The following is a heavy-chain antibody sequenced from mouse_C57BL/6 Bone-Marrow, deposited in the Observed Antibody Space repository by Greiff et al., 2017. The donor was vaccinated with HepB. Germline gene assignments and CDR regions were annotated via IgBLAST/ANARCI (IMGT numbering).Heavy chain of an antibody. CDR3: ARGVYGIFAY. Sequence: EVQVVESGGGLVKPGGSLKLSCAASGFTFSDYGMHWVRQAPEKGLEWVAYISSGSSTIYYADTVKGRFTISRDNAKNTLFLQMTSLRSEDTAMYYCARGVYGIFAYWGQGTLVTVSA. CDR2: ISSGSSTI. J-gene: IGHJ3*01. CDR1: GFTFSDYG. V-gene: IGHV5-17*01. D-gene: IGHD2-1*01.